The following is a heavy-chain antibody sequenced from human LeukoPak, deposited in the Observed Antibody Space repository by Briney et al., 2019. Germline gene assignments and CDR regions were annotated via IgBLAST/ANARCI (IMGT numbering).Heavy chain of an antibody. CDR1: GVSFSAYA. J-gene: IGHJ3*02. CDR3: ARDPNGDYIGAFDM. V-gene: IGHV3-23*01. Sequence: GGSLRLSCTASGVSFSAYAMMWVRQPPGKGPEWVSAIRGSGVNTYYAASVKGRFTISRDNSKYTLFLQMNSLRAEDTAVYYCARDPNGDYIGAFDMWGPGTMVTVSS. CDR2: IRGSGVNT. D-gene: IGHD4-17*01.